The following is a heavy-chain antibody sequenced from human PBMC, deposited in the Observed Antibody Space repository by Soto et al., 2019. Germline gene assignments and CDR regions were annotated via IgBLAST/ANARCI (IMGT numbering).Heavy chain of an antibody. CDR3: ARDGLDIVVVVADSYYHYYMAV. CDR2: INSDGSST. D-gene: IGHD2-15*01. Sequence: GGSLRLACAASGFTFSSYWMHWVRQAPGKGLVWVSRINSDGSSTSYADSVKGRFTISRDNAKNTLYLQMNSLRAEDTAVYYCARDGLDIVVVVADSYYHYYMAVWGKGTTVTVSS. CDR1: GFTFSSYW. J-gene: IGHJ6*03. V-gene: IGHV3-74*01.